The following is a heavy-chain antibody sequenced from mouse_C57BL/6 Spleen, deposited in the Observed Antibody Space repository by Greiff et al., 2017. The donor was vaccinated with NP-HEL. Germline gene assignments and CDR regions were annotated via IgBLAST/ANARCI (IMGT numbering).Heavy chain of an antibody. CDR2: IYPGDGDT. V-gene: IGHV1-82*01. CDR3: ARRYSDWYFDV. Sequence: VQLQESGPELVKPGASVKISCKASGYAFSSSWMNWVKQRPGKGLEWIGRIYPGDGDTNYNGKFKGKATLTADKSSSTAYMQLSSLTSEDSAVYFCARRYSDWYFDVWGTGTTVTVSS. D-gene: IGHD2-12*01. CDR1: GYAFSSSW. J-gene: IGHJ1*03.